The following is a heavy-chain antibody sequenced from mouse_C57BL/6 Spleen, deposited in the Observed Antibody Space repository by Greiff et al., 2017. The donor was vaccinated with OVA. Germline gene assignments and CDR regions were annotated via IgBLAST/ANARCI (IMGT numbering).Heavy chain of an antibody. Sequence: QVQLQQPGAELVKPGASVKLSCKASGYTFTSYWMHWVKQRPGQGLEWIGMIHPNSGSTNYNEKFKSKVTLTVDKSSSTAYMQLSSLTSEDSAVYYCAKRGYYGGSRYFDDWGQGTTLTVSS. CDR1: GYTFTSYW. V-gene: IGHV1-64*01. CDR2: IHPNSGST. CDR3: AKRGYYGGSRYFDD. J-gene: IGHJ2*01. D-gene: IGHD1-1*01.